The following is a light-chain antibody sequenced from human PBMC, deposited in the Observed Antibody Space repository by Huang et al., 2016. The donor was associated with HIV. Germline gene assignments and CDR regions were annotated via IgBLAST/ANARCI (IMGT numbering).Light chain of an antibody. V-gene: IGKV3-15*01. CDR3: QQYNDWPPWT. CDR1: QSVKSN. CDR2: SAS. J-gene: IGKJ1*01. Sequence: EIVMTQSPATLSVSPGVRATLSCRASQSVKSNLAWYQQKPGQAPRLLIYSASTRATGIPARVSGSGSGTEFTLTISSLQSEDCAVYYCQQYNDWPPWTFGQGTKVEIK.